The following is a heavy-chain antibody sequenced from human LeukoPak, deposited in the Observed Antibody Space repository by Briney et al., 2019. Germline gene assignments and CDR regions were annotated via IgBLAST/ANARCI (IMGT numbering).Heavy chain of an antibody. CDR2: IIPIFGTA. D-gene: IGHD6-13*01. J-gene: IGHJ4*02. Sequence: SVTVSCKASGGTFSSYAISWVRQAPGQGLEWMRGIIPIFGTASYAQKFQGRVTITTDESTSTAYMELSSLRSEDTAVYYCASGGIAALVDFDYWGQGTLVTVSS. CDR3: ASGGIAALVDFDY. CDR1: GGTFSSYA. V-gene: IGHV1-69*05.